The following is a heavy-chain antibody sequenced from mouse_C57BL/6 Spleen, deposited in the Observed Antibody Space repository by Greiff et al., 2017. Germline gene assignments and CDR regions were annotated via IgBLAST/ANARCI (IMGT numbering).Heavy chain of an antibody. D-gene: IGHD1-1*01. CDR1: GYTFTSYW. V-gene: IGHV1-69*01. J-gene: IGHJ4*01. Sequence: QVQLQQPGAELVMPGASVKLSCKASGYTFTSYWMHWVKQRPGQGLEWIGEIDPSDSYTNYNQKFKGKSTLTVDKSSSTAYMQLSSLTSEDSAVYYCARDTTVIRGAMDYWGQGTSVTVSS. CDR3: ARDTTVIRGAMDY. CDR2: IDPSDSYT.